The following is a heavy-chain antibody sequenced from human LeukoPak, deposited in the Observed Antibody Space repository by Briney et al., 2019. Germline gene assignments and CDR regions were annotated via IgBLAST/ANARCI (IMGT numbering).Heavy chain of an antibody. J-gene: IGHJ3*02. Sequence: PGGSLRLSCAASGFTFSSYSMNWVRQAPGKGLEWISYFSTSSGTISYADSVKGRFTISRDNAKNSLYLQMNSLTAEDTAVYYCARDSMYAFDIWGQGTMVTVSS. CDR3: ARDSMYAFDI. CDR1: GFTFSSYS. V-gene: IGHV3-48*01. CDR2: FSTSSGTI. D-gene: IGHD2-2*01.